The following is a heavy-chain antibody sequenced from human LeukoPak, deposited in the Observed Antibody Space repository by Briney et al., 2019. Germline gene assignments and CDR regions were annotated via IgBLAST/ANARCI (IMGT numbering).Heavy chain of an antibody. D-gene: IGHD3-22*01. CDR2: ISAYNGNT. J-gene: IGHJ3*02. CDR3: ARGHSGYYYDSSGI. Sequence: ASVKVSCKASGYTFTSYGISWVRQAPGQGLEWMGWISAYNGNTNYAQKLQGRVTMTTDTSTSAAYMELRSLRSDDTAVYYCARGHSGYYYDSSGIWGQGTMVTVSS. V-gene: IGHV1-18*01. CDR1: GYTFTSYG.